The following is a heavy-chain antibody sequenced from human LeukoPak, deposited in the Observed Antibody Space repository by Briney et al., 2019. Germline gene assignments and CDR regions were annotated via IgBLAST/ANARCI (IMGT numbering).Heavy chain of an antibody. CDR3: ARGPWGGSYPYFDY. CDR1: GGSISSYY. Sequence: SETLSLTCTVSGGSISSYYWSWIRQPPGKGLEWIGYIYYSGSTNYNPSLKSRVTISVDTSKNQFSLKLSSVTAADTAVYYCARGPWGGSYPYFDYWGQGTLVTVSS. CDR2: IYYSGST. J-gene: IGHJ4*02. D-gene: IGHD1-26*01. V-gene: IGHV4-59*01.